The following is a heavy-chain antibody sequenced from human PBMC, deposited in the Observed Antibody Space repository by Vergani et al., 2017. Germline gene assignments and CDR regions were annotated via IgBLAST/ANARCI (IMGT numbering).Heavy chain of an antibody. CDR2: IIPIFCTT. J-gene: IGHJ4*02. CDR1: GGTFSSIS. Sequence: QGQLAQSGAEVKKPGSSVKVSCKASGGTFSSISISWVRQAAGQGLEWMGRIIPIFCTTSYAQKFQGSVTILTDESTSTAYMELSSLRSEDTAVYYCAGSSGYYSYYFDSWGQGTLVTVSS. CDR3: AGSSGYYSYYFDS. V-gene: IGHV1-69*05. D-gene: IGHD3-22*01.